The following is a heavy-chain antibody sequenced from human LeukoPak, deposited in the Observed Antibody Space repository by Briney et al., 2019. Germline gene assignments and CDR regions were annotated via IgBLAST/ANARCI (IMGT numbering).Heavy chain of an antibody. CDR1: GDTFSNYD. J-gene: IGHJ4*02. CDR2: IIPVFDTA. CDR3: ALSAEKQLVYFDF. V-gene: IGHV1-69*05. D-gene: IGHD6-13*01. Sequence: ASVKVSCKASGDTFSNYDVTWVRQAPGQGLEWMGRIIPVFDTAKYAQNFQGRVTMTTDESSSTAYMELSSLRSEDTAVYYCALSAEKQLVYFDFWGQGTLVTVSS.